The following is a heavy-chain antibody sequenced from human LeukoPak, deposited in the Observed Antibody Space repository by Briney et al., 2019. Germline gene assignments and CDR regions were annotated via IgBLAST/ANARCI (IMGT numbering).Heavy chain of an antibody. CDR1: GGTFSSYA. CDR3: ARDGHRDYDFWSGYRDSYYYYMDV. CDR2: IIPILGIA. Sequence: GASVKVSCKASGGTFSSYAISWVRQAPGQGLEWMGRIIPILGIANYAQKFQGRVTITADESTSTAYMELSSLRSEDTAVYYCARDGHRDYDFWSGYRDSYYYYMDVWGKGTTVTVSS. V-gene: IGHV1-69*04. D-gene: IGHD3-3*01. J-gene: IGHJ6*03.